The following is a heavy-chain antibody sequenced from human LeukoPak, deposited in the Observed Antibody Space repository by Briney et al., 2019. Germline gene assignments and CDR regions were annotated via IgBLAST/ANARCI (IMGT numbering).Heavy chain of an antibody. V-gene: IGHV3-23*01. Sequence: GGSLRLSCAASGFTFSSYAMSWVRQAPGKGLEWVSAISGSGGSTYYADSVKGRFTISRDNSKNTLYLQMNSLRAEDTAVYYCAKDLRWFGELLYYAFDIWGLGTMVTVSS. CDR3: AKDLRWFGELLYYAFDI. J-gene: IGHJ3*02. D-gene: IGHD3-10*01. CDR1: GFTFSSYA. CDR2: ISGSGGST.